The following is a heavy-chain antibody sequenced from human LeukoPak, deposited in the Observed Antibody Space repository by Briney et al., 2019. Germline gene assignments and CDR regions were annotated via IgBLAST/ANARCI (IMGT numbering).Heavy chain of an antibody. CDR3: TKDRGSGSYVYYNMDV. V-gene: IGHV3-9*02. CDR2: ISWNSGNI. J-gene: IGHJ6*02. D-gene: IGHD3-10*01. CDR1: GFTSDDHA. Sequence: GRSLRLSCAASGFTSDDHAMHWVRQAPGKGLEWVSGISWNSGNIDYADSVKGRFTISRDNAKNSLYLQMNSLRAEDTALYYCTKDRGSGSYVYYNMDVWGQGTTVTVS.